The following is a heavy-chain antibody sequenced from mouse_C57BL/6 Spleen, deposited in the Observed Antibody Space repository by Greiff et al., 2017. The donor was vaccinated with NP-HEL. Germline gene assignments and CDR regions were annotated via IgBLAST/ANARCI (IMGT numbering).Heavy chain of an antibody. CDR2: INPSTGGT. V-gene: IGHV1-42*01. Sequence: EVQLQESGPELVKPGASVKISCKASGYSFTGYYMNWVKQSPEKSLEWIGEINPSTGGTTYNQKFKAKATLTVDKSSSTAYMQLKSLTSEDSAVYYCARGDYYGSGGFNYWGQGTTLTVSS. J-gene: IGHJ2*01. D-gene: IGHD1-1*01. CDR1: GYSFTGYY. CDR3: ARGDYYGSGGFNY.